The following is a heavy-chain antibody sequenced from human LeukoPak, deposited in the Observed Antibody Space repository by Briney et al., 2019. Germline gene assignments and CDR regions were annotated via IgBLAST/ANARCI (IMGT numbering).Heavy chain of an antibody. CDR1: GFTFSSYW. CDR3: SRGFFSH. D-gene: IGHD3-3*01. CDR2: IKHDGSVQ. V-gene: IGHV3-7*04. J-gene: IGHJ4*02. Sequence: PGGSLRLSCAASGFTFSSYWMNWIRQAPGRGLEWVANIKHDGSVQYYVGSVKGRFTISRDNAKNSLYLQMNSLRAVDTAGYYCSRGFFSHWGEGTLVTVSS.